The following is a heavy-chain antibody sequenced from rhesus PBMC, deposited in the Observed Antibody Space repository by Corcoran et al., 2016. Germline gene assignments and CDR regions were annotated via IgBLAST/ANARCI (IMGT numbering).Heavy chain of an antibody. CDR1: GGSISSSY. J-gene: IGHJ4*01. Sequence: QLQLQESGPGLVKPSETLSVTGAVSGGSISSSYWSWIRQAPGKGLEWIGYIYGSSGSTNYNPSLNDLVTISKGTSQTQFSLKLSSVTAADTAVYYCARHRTDSGIWFDYWGQGVLVTVSS. D-gene: IGHD6-25*01. CDR3: ARHRTDSGIWFDY. V-gene: IGHV4-76*01. CDR2: IYGSSGST.